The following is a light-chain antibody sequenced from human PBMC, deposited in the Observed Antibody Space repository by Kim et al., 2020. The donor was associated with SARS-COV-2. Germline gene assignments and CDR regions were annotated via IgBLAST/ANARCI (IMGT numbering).Light chain of an antibody. J-gene: IGLJ3*02. CDR2: YDS. Sequence: VAPGKTARITCGGNNIGSKSVHWYQQKPGQAPVLVIYYDSDRPSGIPERFSGSNSGNTATLTISRVEAGDEADYYCQVWDSSSGLFGGGTKVTVL. CDR1: NIGSKS. V-gene: IGLV3-21*04. CDR3: QVWDSSSGL.